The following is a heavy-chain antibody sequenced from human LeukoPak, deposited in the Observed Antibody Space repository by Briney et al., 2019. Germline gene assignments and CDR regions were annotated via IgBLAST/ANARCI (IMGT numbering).Heavy chain of an antibody. CDR3: ARHGRWELHFDY. V-gene: IGHV4-39*01. J-gene: IGHJ4*02. D-gene: IGHD1-26*01. Sequence: SETLSLTCTVSGGSISSSSYYWGWIRQPPGKGLEWIGSIYYSGSTYYNPSLKSRVTISVDTSKNQFSLKLSSVTAADTAVYYCARHGRWELHFDYWGQGTLVTVSS. CDR1: GGSISSSSYY. CDR2: IYYSGST.